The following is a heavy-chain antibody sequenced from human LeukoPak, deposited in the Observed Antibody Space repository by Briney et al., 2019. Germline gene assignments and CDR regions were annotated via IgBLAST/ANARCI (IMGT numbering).Heavy chain of an antibody. CDR2: VSDTGNT. Sequence: SETLSLTCTVSAGSVSDYYWNWIRQSPGKGLEWIGYVSDTGNTKYNPSLTSRLSLSVDTSKNPFSLKLTSVTAADSAVYYCATMSYDILTGSRPLDFWGRGTLVTVSS. J-gene: IGHJ4*02. D-gene: IGHD3-9*01. V-gene: IGHV4-59*02. CDR1: AGSVSDYY. CDR3: ATMSYDILTGSRPLDF.